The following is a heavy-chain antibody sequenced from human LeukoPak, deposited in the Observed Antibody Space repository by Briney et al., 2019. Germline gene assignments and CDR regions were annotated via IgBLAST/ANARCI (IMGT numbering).Heavy chain of an antibody. V-gene: IGHV3-21*01. CDR1: GFTFSSYS. D-gene: IGHD3-3*01. J-gene: IGHJ4*02. CDR3: ARVRVVYDFWSGYYSDY. CDR2: ISSSSSYI. Sequence: GGSLRLSCAASGFTFSSYSMNWVRQAPGKGLEWVSSISSSSSYIYYADSVKGRFTIPRDNAKNSLYLQMNSLRAEDTAVYYCARVRVVYDFWSGYYSDYWGQGTLVTVSS.